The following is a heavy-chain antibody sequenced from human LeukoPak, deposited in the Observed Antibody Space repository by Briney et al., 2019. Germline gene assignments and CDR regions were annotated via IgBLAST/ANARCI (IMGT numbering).Heavy chain of an antibody. D-gene: IGHD3-9*01. CDR1: GFAFSSYA. Sequence: GGSLRLSCAASGFAFSSYAMSWVRQAPGKGLEWVSAISGSGGRTYYADSVKGRFTISRDNSKNTLYLQMNSLRAEDTAVYYCAKVRHFDWLSPFNWFDPWGQGTLVTVSS. CDR2: ISGSGGRT. V-gene: IGHV3-23*01. J-gene: IGHJ5*02. CDR3: AKVRHFDWLSPFNWFDP.